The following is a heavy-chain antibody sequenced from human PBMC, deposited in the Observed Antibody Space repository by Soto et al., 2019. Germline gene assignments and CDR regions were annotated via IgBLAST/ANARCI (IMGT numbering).Heavy chain of an antibody. J-gene: IGHJ6*02. CDR1: GYDFTTYW. CDR2: IHPGGSDI. D-gene: IGHD1-1*01. Sequence: GESLKISCKGSGYDFTTYWIGWVRQMPGKGLEWMGIIHPGGSDIRYSPSFQGQVTISADKSITTTYLQWSSLEASDTAMYYCARPTRDFGMDVWGQGTTVTVSS. CDR3: ARPTRDFGMDV. V-gene: IGHV5-51*01.